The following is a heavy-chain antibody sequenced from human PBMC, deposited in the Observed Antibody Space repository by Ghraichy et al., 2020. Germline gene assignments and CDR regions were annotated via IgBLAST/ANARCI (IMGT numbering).Heavy chain of an antibody. V-gene: IGHV1-69*06. CDR2: IIPIFGTA. D-gene: IGHD5-18*01. Sequence: SVKVSCKASGGTFSSYAISWVRQAPGQGLEWMGGIIPIFGTANYAQKFQGRVTITADKSTSTAYMELSSLRSEDTAVYYCARDTRGYSYGYNYYYYYMDVWGKGTTVTVSS. CDR1: GGTFSSYA. J-gene: IGHJ6*03. CDR3: ARDTRGYSYGYNYYYYYMDV.